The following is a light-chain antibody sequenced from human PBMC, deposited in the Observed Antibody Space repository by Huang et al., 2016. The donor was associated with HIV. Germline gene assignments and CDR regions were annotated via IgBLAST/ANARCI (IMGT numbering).Light chain of an antibody. CDR3: QQYASSMAT. V-gene: IGKV3-20*01. CDR1: HSVDSGY. J-gene: IGKJ1*01. CDR2: GTS. Sequence: EIVLTQSPGSLSLSPGDKVTVSCRASHSVDSGYLAWYQHKPGQSPRLRVYGTSTRASGVPSRFTGSGSGRDFTLTINRLEAEDFGVYYCQQYASSMATFGQGTKVDI.